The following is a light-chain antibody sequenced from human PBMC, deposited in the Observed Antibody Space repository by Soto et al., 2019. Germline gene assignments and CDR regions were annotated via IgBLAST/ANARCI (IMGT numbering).Light chain of an antibody. J-gene: IGKJ1*01. V-gene: IGKV3-20*01. CDR1: QSVSSSY. Sequence: EIVLTQSPGTLSLSPGEGATLSCRASQSVSSSYLAWYQQKLGQAPRLLVYGASSRATGISDRFSGSGSGTDFTLTISRLEPEDFAVYYCQQFGTSPVAFGQGTRVDTK. CDR2: GAS. CDR3: QQFGTSPVA.